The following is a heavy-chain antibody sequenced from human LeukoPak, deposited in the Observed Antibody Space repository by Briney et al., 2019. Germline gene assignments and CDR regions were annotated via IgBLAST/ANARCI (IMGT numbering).Heavy chain of an antibody. V-gene: IGHV1-46*01. D-gene: IGHD3-22*01. CDR3: ARERVGYYYDSSGYFGHDAFDI. CDR1: GYTFTSYY. CDR2: INPSGGSA. J-gene: IGHJ3*02. Sequence: ASVKVSCKASGYTFTSYYMHWVRQAPGQGLEWMGIINPSGGSASYAQKFQGRVTMTRDTSTSTVYMELSSLRSEDTAVYYCARERVGYYYDSSGYFGHDAFDIWGQGTMVTVSS.